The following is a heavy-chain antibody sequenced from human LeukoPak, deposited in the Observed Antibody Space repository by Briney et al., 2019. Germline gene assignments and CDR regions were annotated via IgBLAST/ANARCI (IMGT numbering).Heavy chain of an antibody. CDR1: GGSISSGDYY. Sequence: PSETLSLTCTVSGGSISSGDYYWSWIRQPPGKGLEWIGYIYYSGSTYYNPSLKSRVTISVDTSKNQFSLKLSSVTAADTAVYYCARRVIAASDWFDPWGQGTLVTVSS. J-gene: IGHJ5*02. D-gene: IGHD6-6*01. V-gene: IGHV4-30-4*01. CDR2: IYYSGST. CDR3: ARRVIAASDWFDP.